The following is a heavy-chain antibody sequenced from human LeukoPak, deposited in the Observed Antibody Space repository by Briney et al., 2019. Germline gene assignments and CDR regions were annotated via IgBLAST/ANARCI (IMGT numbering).Heavy chain of an antibody. CDR3: AKDLRGYSYDTLGDY. D-gene: IGHD5-18*01. CDR1: GFTFSSYA. CDR2: ISGSGGST. V-gene: IGHV3-23*01. Sequence: SGGSLRLSCAASGFTFSSYAMSWVRQAPGKGLEWVSAISGSGGSTYYADSVKGRFTISRDNSKNTLYLQMNSLRAEDTAVYYCAKDLRGYSYDTLGDYWGQGTLVTVSS. J-gene: IGHJ4*02.